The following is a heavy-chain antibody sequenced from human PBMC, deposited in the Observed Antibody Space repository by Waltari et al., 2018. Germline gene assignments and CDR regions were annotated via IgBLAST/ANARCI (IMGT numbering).Heavy chain of an antibody. CDR2: ISGSGGST. Sequence: LESGGGLVQPGGSLRPSCAASGFTFSSYAMSWVRQAPGKGLEWVSAISGSGGSTYYADSVKGRFTISRDNSKNTLYLQMNSLRAENTAVYYCAKPYSYGFGSVYWGQGTLVTVSS. D-gene: IGHD5-18*01. CDR3: AKPYSYGFGSVY. CDR1: GFTFSSYA. J-gene: IGHJ4*02. V-gene: IGHV3-23*01.